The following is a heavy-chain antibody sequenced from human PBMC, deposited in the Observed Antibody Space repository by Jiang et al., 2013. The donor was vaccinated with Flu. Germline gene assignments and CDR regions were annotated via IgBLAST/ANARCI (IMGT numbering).Heavy chain of an antibody. CDR3: ARAQIVGATGGVGY. D-gene: IGHD1-26*01. J-gene: IGHJ4*02. CDR2: ISYDGSNK. Sequence: LVESGGGVVQPGRSLRLSCAASGFTFSSYAMHWVRQAPGKGLEWVAVISYDGSNKYYADSVKGRFTISRDNSKNTLYLQMNSLRAEDTAVYYCARAQIVGATGGVGYWGQGTLVTVSS. CDR1: GFTFSSYA. V-gene: IGHV3-30-3*01.